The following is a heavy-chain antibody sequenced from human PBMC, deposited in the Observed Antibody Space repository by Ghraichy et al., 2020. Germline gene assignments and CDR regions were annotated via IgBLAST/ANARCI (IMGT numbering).Heavy chain of an antibody. V-gene: IGHV5-51*01. CDR1: GYSFTNYW. CDR2: IYPGDSDT. D-gene: IGHD6-13*01. Sequence: GGSLRLSCKGSGYSFTNYWIGWVRQMPGKGLEWMGIIYPGDSDTRYSPSFQGQVTISADKSISTAYLQWSSLKASDTAMYYCASQSAAGGIAAGGFDYWGQGTLVTVSS. CDR3: ASQSAAGGIAAGGFDY. J-gene: IGHJ4*02.